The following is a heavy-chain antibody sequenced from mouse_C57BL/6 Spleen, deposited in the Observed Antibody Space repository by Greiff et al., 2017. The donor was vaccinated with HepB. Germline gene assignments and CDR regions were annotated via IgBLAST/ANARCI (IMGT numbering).Heavy chain of an antibody. J-gene: IGHJ1*03. Sequence: QVQLKQPGAELVKPGASVKMSCKASGYTFTSYWITWVKQRPGQGLEWIGDIYPGSGSTNYNEKFKSKATLTVDTSSSTAYMQLSSLTSEDSAVYYCARSVGGYFDVWGTGTTVTVSS. V-gene: IGHV1-55*01. CDR1: GYTFTSYW. CDR2: IYPGSGST. CDR3: ARSVGGYFDV. D-gene: IGHD1-1*02.